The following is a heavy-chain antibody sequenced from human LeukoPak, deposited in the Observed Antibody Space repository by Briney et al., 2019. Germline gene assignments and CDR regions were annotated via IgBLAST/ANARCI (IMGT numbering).Heavy chain of an antibody. CDR3: ARDPHCSSTNCPFGF. Sequence: SGTLSLTCAVSGGSISSSDWWSWVRQPPGRGLEWIGYIWRSDHTNYNPSLKSRVTMSLDKSKNQFSLKLSSVTAADTAVYYCARDPHCSSTNCPFGFWGQGTLVIVSS. J-gene: IGHJ4*02. CDR1: GGSISSSDW. V-gene: IGHV4-4*02. D-gene: IGHD2-2*01. CDR2: IWRSDHT.